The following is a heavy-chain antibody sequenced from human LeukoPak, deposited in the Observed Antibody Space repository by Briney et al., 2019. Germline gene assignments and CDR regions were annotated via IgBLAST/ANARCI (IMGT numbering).Heavy chain of an antibody. D-gene: IGHD6-13*01. V-gene: IGHV3-7*03. CDR3: ARDRGQSIAAAGTLDY. Sequence: GGSLRLSCAASGFNFSSYWMSWVRQAPGKGLEWMANIKQDGNKKYYVDSVKGRFTISRDNAKNSLYLQMKSLRAEDTAVYYCARDRGQSIAAAGTLDYWGQGTLVTVSS. J-gene: IGHJ4*02. CDR1: GFNFSSYW. CDR2: IKQDGNKK.